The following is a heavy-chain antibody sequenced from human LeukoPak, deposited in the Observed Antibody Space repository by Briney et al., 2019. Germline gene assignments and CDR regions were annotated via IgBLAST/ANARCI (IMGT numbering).Heavy chain of an antibody. CDR2: IYYSGGN. D-gene: IGHD3-10*01. Sequence: SETLSLTCTVSGGSISGYYWSWIRQPPGKGLEWIGNIYYSGGNKYNPSLKSRVTISVDTSKNQFSLKLSSVTAADTAVYYCARDVNYYGSGSYLDYWGQGTLVTVSS. V-gene: IGHV4-59*12. CDR3: ARDVNYYGSGSYLDY. J-gene: IGHJ4*02. CDR1: GGSISGYY.